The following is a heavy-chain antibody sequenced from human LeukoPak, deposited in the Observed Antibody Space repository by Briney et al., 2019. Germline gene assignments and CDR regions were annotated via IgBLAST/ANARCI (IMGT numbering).Heavy chain of an antibody. J-gene: IGHJ6*02. CDR1: GGSFSGYY. D-gene: IGHD3-10*01. CDR2: INHSGST. CDR3: ARGPRNYYGSGSRIMLRGLYYGMDV. Sequence: SETLSLTCAVYGGSFSGYYWSWIRHPLGKGLEWIGEINHSGSTNYNPPPKSRVTISVDTSKNQFSLKLSSVTAAGTAVYYCARGPRNYYGSGSRIMLRGLYYGMDVWGQGTTVTVSS. V-gene: IGHV4-34*01.